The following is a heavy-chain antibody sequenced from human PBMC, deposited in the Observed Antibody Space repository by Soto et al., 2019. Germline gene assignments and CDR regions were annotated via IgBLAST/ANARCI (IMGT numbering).Heavy chain of an antibody. D-gene: IGHD4-17*01. CDR1: GYTFTRLT. CDR3: ARVSLIRSRDFYHALDA. CDR2: ITIYSGHT. Sequence: GASMKVSCKASGYTFTRLTITWVRQAPGQGLEWMGWITIYSGHTAYAQTFRDRVTMTSDRYTTTVSMELRGLRADDTAVFYCARVSLIRSRDFYHALDAWGQGTTVTVSS. J-gene: IGHJ6*02. V-gene: IGHV1-18*01.